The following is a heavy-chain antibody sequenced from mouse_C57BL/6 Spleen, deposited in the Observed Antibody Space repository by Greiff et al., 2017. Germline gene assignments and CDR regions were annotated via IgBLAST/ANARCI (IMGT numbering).Heavy chain of an antibody. J-gene: IGHJ2*01. CDR3: ASRTVVAVDY. D-gene: IGHD1-1*01. V-gene: IGHV1-54*01. CDR1: GYAFTNYL. CDR2: INPGSGGT. Sequence: QVQLQQSGAELVRPGTSVKVSCKASGYAFTNYLIEWVKQRPGQGLEWIGVINPGSGGTNYNEKFKGKATLTADKSSSTAYMQRSSLTSEDSAVYVCASRTVVAVDYWGKGTTLTVST.